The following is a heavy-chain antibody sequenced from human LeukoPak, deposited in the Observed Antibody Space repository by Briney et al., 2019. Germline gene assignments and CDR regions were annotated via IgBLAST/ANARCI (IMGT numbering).Heavy chain of an antibody. Sequence: ASVKVSCKASGYTFTGYYMHWVRQAPGQGLEWMGWINPNSGGTNYAQKFRGRVTMTRDTSNSTAYMDLSRLRSEDTAVYYCALIVVSDAFDIWGQGTMVTVSS. CDR1: GYTFTGYY. V-gene: IGHV1-2*02. J-gene: IGHJ3*02. D-gene: IGHD1-26*01. CDR2: INPNSGGT. CDR3: ALIVVSDAFDI.